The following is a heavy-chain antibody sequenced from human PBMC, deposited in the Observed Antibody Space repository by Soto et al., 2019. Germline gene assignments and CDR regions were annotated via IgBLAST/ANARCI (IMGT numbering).Heavy chain of an antibody. Sequence: GESLKISCXGSGYSFTSYWIGWVRQMPGKGLEWMGIIYPGDSDTRYSPSFQGQVTVSADKSISTAYLQWSSLKASDTAMYYCARIGAGGSSSGDYYYGMDVWGQGTTVTVSS. CDR2: IYPGDSDT. J-gene: IGHJ6*02. D-gene: IGHD6-6*01. V-gene: IGHV5-51*01. CDR3: ARIGAGGSSSGDYYYGMDV. CDR1: GYSFTSYW.